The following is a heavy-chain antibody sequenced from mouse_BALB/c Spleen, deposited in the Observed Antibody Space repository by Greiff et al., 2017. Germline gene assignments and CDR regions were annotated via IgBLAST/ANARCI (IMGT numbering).Heavy chain of an antibody. CDR3: ARSGRFYWYFDV. D-gene: IGHD4-1*01. CDR1: GFTFSSFG. V-gene: IGHV5-17*02. J-gene: IGHJ1*01. CDR2: ISSGSSTI. Sequence: EVMLVESGGGLVQPGGSRQLSCAASGFTFSSFGMHWVRQAPEKGLEWVAYISSGSSTIYYADTVKGRFTISRDNPKNTLFLQMTSLRSEDTAMYYCARSGRFYWYFDVWGAGTTVTVSA.